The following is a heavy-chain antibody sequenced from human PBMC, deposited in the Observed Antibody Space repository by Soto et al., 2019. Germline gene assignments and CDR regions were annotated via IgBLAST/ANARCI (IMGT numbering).Heavy chain of an antibody. Sequence: PWGSLRLSCAASGFTFSSYWMHWVRQAPGKGLVWVSRINSDGSSTSYADSVKGRFTISRDNAKNTLYLQMNSLRAEDTAVYYCARDRGTGYYGSGSPGYYYYGMDVWGQGTTVTVS. D-gene: IGHD3-10*01. CDR1: GFTFSSYW. V-gene: IGHV3-74*01. CDR2: INSDGSST. CDR3: ARDRGTGYYGSGSPGYYYYGMDV. J-gene: IGHJ6*02.